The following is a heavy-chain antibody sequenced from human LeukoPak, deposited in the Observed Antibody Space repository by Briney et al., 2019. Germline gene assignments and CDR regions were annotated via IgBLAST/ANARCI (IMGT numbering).Heavy chain of an antibody. Sequence: GGSLRLSCAASGFTFSSYWMSWVRQAPGKGLEWVANIKQDGSEKYYVDSVKGRFTISRDNAKNSLYLQMNSLRAEDTAVYYCARTLGYSYGDDFYYFDYWGQGTLVTVSS. CDR2: IKQDGSEK. CDR3: ARTLGYSYGDDFYYFDY. D-gene: IGHD5-18*01. J-gene: IGHJ4*02. V-gene: IGHV3-7*01. CDR1: GFTFSSYW.